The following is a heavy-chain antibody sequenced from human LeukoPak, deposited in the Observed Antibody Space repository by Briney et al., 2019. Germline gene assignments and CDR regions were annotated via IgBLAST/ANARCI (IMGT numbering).Heavy chain of an antibody. CDR2: IYHSGST. J-gene: IGHJ1*01. Sequence: SETLSLTCIVSGDSISKYYWSWIRQPPGKGLEWIGYIYHSGSTNYNPSLKSRVTISADTSKNQFSLKMNSVTAADTAVYFCASPRGDDSGGYYTWYFHHWGQGILVTVSS. CDR3: ASPRGDDSGGYYTWYFHH. V-gene: IGHV4-59*08. D-gene: IGHD3-22*01. CDR1: GDSISKYY.